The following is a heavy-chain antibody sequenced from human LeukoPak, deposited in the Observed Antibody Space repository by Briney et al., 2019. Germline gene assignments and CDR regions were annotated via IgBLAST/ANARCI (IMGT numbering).Heavy chain of an antibody. CDR3: ARDFDYGGNTPFFDY. V-gene: IGHV1-18*04. CDR2: ISAYNGNT. CDR1: GYTFTSFG. Sequence: ASVKVSCKASGYTFTSFGISWVRQAPGQGLEWMAWISAYNGNTNYAQKLQGRVTMTTDTSTSTAYMELRSLRSDDTAVYYCARDFDYGGNTPFFDYWGQGTLVTVSS. D-gene: IGHD4-23*01. J-gene: IGHJ4*02.